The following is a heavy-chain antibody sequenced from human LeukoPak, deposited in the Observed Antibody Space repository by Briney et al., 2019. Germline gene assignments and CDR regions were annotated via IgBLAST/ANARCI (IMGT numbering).Heavy chain of an antibody. CDR1: GFTFSSYS. V-gene: IGHV3-48*01. J-gene: IGHJ5*02. CDR2: ISSSSSTI. D-gene: IGHD2-2*01. CDR3: ARGTDIDIVVVPAADLGGWFDP. Sequence: PGGSLRLSCAASGFTFSSYSMNWVRQAPGKGLEWVSYISSSSSTIYYADSVKGRFTISRDNAKNSLYLQMNSLRAEDTAVYYRARGTDIDIVVVPAADLGGWFDPWGQGTLVTVTS.